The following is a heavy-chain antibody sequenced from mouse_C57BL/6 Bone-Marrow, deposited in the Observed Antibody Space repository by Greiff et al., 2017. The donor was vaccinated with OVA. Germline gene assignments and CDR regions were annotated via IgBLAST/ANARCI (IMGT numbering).Heavy chain of an antibody. J-gene: IGHJ3*01. CDR1: GFNIENTY. CDR2: IDPANGNT. CDR3: ARGIYYYGREG. D-gene: IGHD1-1*01. V-gene: IGHV14-3*01. Sequence: EVQLQQSVAELVRPGASVKLSCTASGFNIENTYMHWVKQRPEQGLEWIGRIDPANGNTKYAPKFQGKATITADTSSNTAYLQLSSLTSEDTAIYYCARGIYYYGREGWGQGTLVTVSA.